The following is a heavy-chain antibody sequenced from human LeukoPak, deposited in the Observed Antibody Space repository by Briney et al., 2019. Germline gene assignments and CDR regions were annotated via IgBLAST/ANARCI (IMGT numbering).Heavy chain of an antibody. CDR1: GFTFNSYA. CDR3: ARDDQLLWFGGSFDY. J-gene: IGHJ4*02. D-gene: IGHD3-10*01. CDR2: ISGTGGRT. V-gene: IGHV3-23*01. Sequence: GGSLRLSCAVSGFTFNSYAMSWVRQAPGKGLEWVTAISGTGGRTYYADSVKGRFTFSRDNSKNTLYLQMSSLRAEDTAVYYCARDDQLLWFGGSFDYWGQGTLVTVSS.